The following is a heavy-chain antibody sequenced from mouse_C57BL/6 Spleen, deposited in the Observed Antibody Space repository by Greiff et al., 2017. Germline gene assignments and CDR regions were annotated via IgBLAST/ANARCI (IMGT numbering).Heavy chain of an antibody. J-gene: IGHJ4*01. CDR2: IYPGDGDT. D-gene: IGHD1-1*02. V-gene: IGHV1-82*01. CDR3: AREDYDYYAMDY. CDR1: GYAFSSSW. Sequence: VQLQQSGPELVKPGASVTISCKASGYAFSSSWMNWVKQRPGKGLEWIGRIYPGDGDTNYNGKFKGKATRTADKSSSTAYMQLSSLTSEDSAVYFCAREDYDYYAMDYWGQGTSVTVSS.